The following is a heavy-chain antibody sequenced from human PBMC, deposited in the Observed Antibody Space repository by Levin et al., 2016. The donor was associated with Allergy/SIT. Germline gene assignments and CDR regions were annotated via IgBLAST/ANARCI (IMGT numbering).Heavy chain of an antibody. V-gene: IGHV3-48*03. CDR3: ARGEAITLFGVVTA. D-gene: IGHD3-3*01. CDR2: ISSSGSSI. Sequence: GSLRLSCAASGFSFSSYEMNWVRQAPGKGLEWVSYISSSGSSIYYADSVKGRFTISRDNAKNSLYLQMNSLRAEDTAVYYCARGEAITLFGVVTAWGQGTLVTVSS. CDR1: GFSFSSYE. J-gene: IGHJ5*02.